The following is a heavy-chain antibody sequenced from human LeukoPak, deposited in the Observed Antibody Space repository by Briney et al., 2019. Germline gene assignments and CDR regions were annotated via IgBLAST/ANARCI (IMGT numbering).Heavy chain of an antibody. CDR1: GYTFTSYG. D-gene: IGHD1-26*01. Sequence: ASVKVSCKASGYTFTSYGISWVRQAPGQGLEWMGWISAYNGNTNYAQKLQGRVTMTTDTSTSTAYMELRSLRSDDTAVYYCAISRVGATYDAFDIWGQGTMVTVSS. CDR3: AISRVGATYDAFDI. V-gene: IGHV1-18*01. J-gene: IGHJ3*02. CDR2: ISAYNGNT.